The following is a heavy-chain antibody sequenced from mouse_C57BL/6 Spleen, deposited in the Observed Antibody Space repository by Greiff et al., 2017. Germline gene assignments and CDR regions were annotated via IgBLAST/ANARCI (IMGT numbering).Heavy chain of an antibody. D-gene: IGHD1-1*01. J-gene: IGHJ4*01. CDR3: ARSPYYYGSNYYAMDY. CDR1: GFTFSDYG. V-gene: IGHV5-17*01. Sequence: EVKVVESGGGLVKPGGSLKLSCAASGFTFSDYGMHWVRQAPEKGLEWVAYISSGSSTIYYADTVKGRFTISRDNAKHTLFLQMTSLRSEDTAMYYCARSPYYYGSNYYAMDYWGQGTSVTVSS. CDR2: ISSGSSTI.